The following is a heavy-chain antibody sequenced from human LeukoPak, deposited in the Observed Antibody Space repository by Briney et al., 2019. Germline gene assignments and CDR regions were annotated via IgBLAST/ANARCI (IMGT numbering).Heavy chain of an antibody. J-gene: IGHJ4*02. CDR1: GFTFSSYI. CDR3: AKRGVVIRVILVGFHKEAYYFES. Sequence: PGGSLRLSCVGSGFTFSSYIMTWVRQAPGKGLEWVSTIQHRTGATFYADSVRGRFTISRDDSSNTLFLQMNSLRAEDTAVYFCAKRGVVIRVILVGFHKEAYYFESWGQGALVTVSS. D-gene: IGHD3/OR15-3a*01. CDR2: IQHRTGAT. V-gene: IGHV3-23*01.